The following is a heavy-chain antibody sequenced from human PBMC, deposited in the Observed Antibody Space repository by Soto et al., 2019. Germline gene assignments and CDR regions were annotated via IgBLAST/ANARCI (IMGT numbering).Heavy chain of an antibody. CDR3: AKDIGYWSSPGCPLSYYGMDV. CDR1: GFTFSSYG. J-gene: IGHJ6*02. D-gene: IGHD2-2*01. Sequence: GGSLRLSCAASGFTFSSYGMHWVRQAPGKGLEWVAVISYDGSNKYYADSVKGRFAISRDNSKNTLYLQMNSLRAEDTAVYYCAKDIGYWSSPGCPLSYYGMDVWGQGTTVTVSS. CDR2: ISYDGSNK. V-gene: IGHV3-30*18.